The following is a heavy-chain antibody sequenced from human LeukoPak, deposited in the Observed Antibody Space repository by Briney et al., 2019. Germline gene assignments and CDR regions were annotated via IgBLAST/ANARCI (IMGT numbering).Heavy chain of an antibody. J-gene: IGHJ4*02. D-gene: IGHD1-14*01. CDR2: IHNSGRT. V-gene: IGHV4-59*08. Sequence: SSETLSLTCSVSGGSVSSYYWSWIRQSPGKGLEWFGYIHNSGRTNYNPSLKSRVTGFVDTSKNQVSLRLSSVTAADTAVYYCARHGTISSESYFDYWGQGALVTVSS. CDR3: ARHGTISSESYFDY. CDR1: GGSVSSYY.